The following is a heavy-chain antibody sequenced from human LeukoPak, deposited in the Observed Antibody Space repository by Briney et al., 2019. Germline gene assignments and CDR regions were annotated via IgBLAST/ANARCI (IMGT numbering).Heavy chain of an antibody. CDR3: TTEGGWSFYFDS. D-gene: IGHD2-15*01. V-gene: IGHV3-15*01. CDR2: IKSKTDDGTT. CDR1: GFTLSNAW. J-gene: IGHJ4*02. Sequence: GGSLRLSCAASGFTLSNAWMSWVRQAPGKGLEWVGRIKSKTDDGTTDYAAPVKGRFTISRDESKNTLYLQMNSLKTEDTAVYYCTTEGGWSFYFDSWGQGTLVTVSS.